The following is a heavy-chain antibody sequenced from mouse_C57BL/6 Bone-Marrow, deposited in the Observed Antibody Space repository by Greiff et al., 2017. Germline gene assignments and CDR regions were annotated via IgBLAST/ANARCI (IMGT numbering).Heavy chain of an antibody. Sequence: DVQLQESGPGLVKPSQSLSLTCSVTGYSITSGYYWNWIRQFPGNKLEWMGYISYDGSNNYNPSLKNRISITRDTAKNQFFLKLNSVTTEDTATYYCARGTTVVARDWYFDVWGTGTTVTVSS. V-gene: IGHV3-6*01. CDR2: ISYDGSN. CDR1: GYSITSGYY. J-gene: IGHJ1*03. CDR3: ARGTTVVARDWYFDV. D-gene: IGHD1-1*01.